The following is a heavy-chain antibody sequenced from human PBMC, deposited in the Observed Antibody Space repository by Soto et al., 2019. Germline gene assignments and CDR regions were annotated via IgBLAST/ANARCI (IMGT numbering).Heavy chain of an antibody. V-gene: IGHV1-8*01. CDR2: MNPNSGNT. Sequence: ASVKVSCKASGYTFTSYDINWVRQATGQGLEWMGWMNPNSGNTGYAQKFQGRVTMTRNTSISTAYMELSSLRSEDTAVYYCARVRRGDSYYYYYYYYMDVWGKGTTVTVSS. D-gene: IGHD2-21*02. CDR3: ARVRRGDSYYYYYYYYMDV. CDR1: GYTFTSYD. J-gene: IGHJ6*03.